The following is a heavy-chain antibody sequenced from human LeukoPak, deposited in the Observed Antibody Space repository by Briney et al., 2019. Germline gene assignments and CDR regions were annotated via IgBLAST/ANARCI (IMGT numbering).Heavy chain of an antibody. J-gene: IGHJ4*02. CDR2: ISYDGSNK. CDR3: AKGMVRGVITPYDY. CDR1: GFTFSSYG. Sequence: GGSLRLSCAASGFTFSSYGMHWVRQAPGKGLEWVADISYDGSNKYYADSVKGRFTISRDNSKNTLYLQMNSLRAEDTAVYYCAKGMVRGVITPYDYWGQGTLVTVSS. D-gene: IGHD3-10*01. V-gene: IGHV3-30*18.